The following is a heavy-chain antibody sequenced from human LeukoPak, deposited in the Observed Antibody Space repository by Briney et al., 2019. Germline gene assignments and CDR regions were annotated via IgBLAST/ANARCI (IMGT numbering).Heavy chain of an antibody. D-gene: IGHD6-6*01. V-gene: IGHV4-59*01. CDR3: ARGSIAARNDAFDI. Sequence: SETLSLTCTVSGGSISGFYWSWVRQPPGKGLEWIGYISYSGNTNYIPSLKSRVTISVDTSKNQFSLKLRSVTAADTAVYYCARGSIAARNDAFDIWGQGTMVTVSS. CDR1: GGSISGFY. CDR2: ISYSGNT. J-gene: IGHJ3*02.